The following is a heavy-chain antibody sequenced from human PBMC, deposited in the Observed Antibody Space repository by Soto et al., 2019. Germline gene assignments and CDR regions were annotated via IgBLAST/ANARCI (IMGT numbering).Heavy chain of an antibody. Sequence: GASVKVSCTASGGTFSSYAISWVRQAPGQGLEWMGGIIPIFGTANYAQKFQGRVTITADKSTSTAYMELSSLRSEDTAVYYCARSRSPLDAFDIWGQGTMVTVSS. CDR3: ARSRSPLDAFDI. D-gene: IGHD6-6*01. CDR1: GGTFSSYA. CDR2: IIPIFGTA. J-gene: IGHJ3*02. V-gene: IGHV1-69*06.